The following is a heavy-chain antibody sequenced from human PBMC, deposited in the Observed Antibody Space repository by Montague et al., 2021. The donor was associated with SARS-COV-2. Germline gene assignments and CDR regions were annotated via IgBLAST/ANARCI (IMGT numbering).Heavy chain of an antibody. CDR3: ARAGPGSYSFYYYYGMDV. Sequence: SETLSLTCTVSGVSISSYYCTWIRQPPGKGLEWMWFIYYSWSTNYNPSLKSRVTMSVDTSKNQFSLKLSSVTAADTAVYYCARAGPGSYSFYYYYGMDVWGQGTTVTVSS. V-gene: IGHV4-59*08. CDR2: IYYSWST. J-gene: IGHJ6*02. D-gene: IGHD3-10*01. CDR1: GVSISSYY.